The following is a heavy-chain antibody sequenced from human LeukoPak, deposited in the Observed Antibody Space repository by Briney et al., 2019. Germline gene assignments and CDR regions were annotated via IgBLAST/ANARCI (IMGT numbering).Heavy chain of an antibody. CDR3: ARGTPVVRGVTLFDY. Sequence: ASVKVSCKASGYTFTGYYMHWVRQAPGQGLEWMGWINPNSGGTNYAQKFQGRVTMTRDTSISTAYMELRSLRSDDTAVYYCARGTPVVRGVTLFDYWGQGTLVTVSS. CDR1: GYTFTGYY. V-gene: IGHV1-2*02. J-gene: IGHJ4*02. D-gene: IGHD3-10*01. CDR2: INPNSGGT.